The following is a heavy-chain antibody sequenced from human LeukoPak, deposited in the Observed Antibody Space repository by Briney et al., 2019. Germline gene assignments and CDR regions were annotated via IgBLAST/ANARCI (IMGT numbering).Heavy chain of an antibody. CDR2: IIPIFGTA. J-gene: IGHJ4*02. CDR3: ARDQDCSGGSCSSKFIGY. CDR1: GYTLNELS. Sequence: ASVKVSCKVSGYTLNELSMHWVRQAPGKGLEWMGGIIPIFGTANYAQKFQGRVTITADESTSTAYMELSSLRSEDTAVYYCARDQDCSGGSCSSKFIGYWGQGTLVTVSS. V-gene: IGHV1-69*13. D-gene: IGHD2-15*01.